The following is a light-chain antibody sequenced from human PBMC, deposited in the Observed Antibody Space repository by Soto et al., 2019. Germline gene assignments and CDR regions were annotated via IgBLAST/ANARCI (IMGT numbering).Light chain of an antibody. CDR3: QQYYSTPLT. J-gene: IGKJ4*01. Sequence: DILITQSPHSLAVSLGDGATINCKSSQSVLYSSNNKNYLAWYQQKKGQPPKLXIYWASTRESGVPDRFSGSGYGTDFNLTISSLQAEDVAVYYCQQYYSTPLTFGGGTKVDIK. CDR2: WAS. CDR1: QSVLYSSNNKNY. V-gene: IGKV4-1*01.